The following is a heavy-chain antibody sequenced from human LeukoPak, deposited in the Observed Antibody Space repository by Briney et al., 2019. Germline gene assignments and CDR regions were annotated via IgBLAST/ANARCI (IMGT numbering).Heavy chain of an antibody. D-gene: IGHD1-26*01. V-gene: IGHV1-69*05. J-gene: IGHJ3*02. CDR3: ARFSGNYSGVAFDI. Sequence: ASVKVSCKTSGGTFSSYALSWVRQAPGQGIEWRGGIIPLFVKANYENEFLGRITITTDEATNKAYMELSSLRSEDTAVYYCARFSGNYSGVAFDIWGQGTMVTVSS. CDR2: IIPLFVKA. CDR1: GGTFSSYA.